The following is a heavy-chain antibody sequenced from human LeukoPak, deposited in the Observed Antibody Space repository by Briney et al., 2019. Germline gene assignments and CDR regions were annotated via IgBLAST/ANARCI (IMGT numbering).Heavy chain of an antibody. J-gene: IGHJ4*02. CDR3: ARGRSRWLLRSFYFDY. D-gene: IGHD1-26*01. V-gene: IGHV4-34*01. Sequence: SETLSLTCAVYGGSFSGYYWSWIRQPPGKGLECIGEINHSGSPNYHPSRKGRVPISVDTSKNQFSLKLSSVTAAHTAVYYCARGRSRWLLRSFYFDYWSQGTLVTVSS. CDR1: GGSFSGYY. CDR2: INHSGSP.